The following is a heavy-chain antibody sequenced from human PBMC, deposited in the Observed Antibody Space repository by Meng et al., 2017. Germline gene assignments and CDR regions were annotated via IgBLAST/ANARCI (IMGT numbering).Heavy chain of an antibody. V-gene: IGHV3-30*07. CDR2: ISYDGSNK. CDR1: GFTFSSYA. D-gene: IGHD6-19*01. Sequence: GESLKISCAASGFTFSSYAMHWVRQAPGKGLEWVAVISYDGSNKYYADSVKGRFTISRDNSKNTLYLQMNSLKTEDTAVYYCTRGEEQWLVLYYFDYWGQGTLVTVSS. J-gene: IGHJ4*02. CDR3: TRGEEQWLVLYYFDY.